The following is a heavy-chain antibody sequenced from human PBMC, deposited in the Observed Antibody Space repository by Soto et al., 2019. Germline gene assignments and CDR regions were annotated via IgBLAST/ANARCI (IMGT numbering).Heavy chain of an antibody. J-gene: IGHJ4*02. CDR1: GFTFSSYA. V-gene: IGHV3-30-3*01. CDR2: ISYDGSNK. Sequence: QVQLVESGGGVVQPGRSLRLSCAASGFTFSSYAMHWVRQAPGKGLEWVAVISYDGSNKYYADSVKGRFTISRDNSKNTLYLQMNSLRAEDTAVYYCAREGGTYYDFWSDENSCKFDYWGQGTLVTVSS. CDR3: AREGGTYYDFWSDENSCKFDY. D-gene: IGHD3-3*01.